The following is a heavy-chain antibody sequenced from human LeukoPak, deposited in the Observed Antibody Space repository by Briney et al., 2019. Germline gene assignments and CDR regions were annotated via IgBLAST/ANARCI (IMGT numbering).Heavy chain of an antibody. Sequence: GGSLRLSCAASGFTFSDYYMTWVRQAPGKGLEWVANIKQDGSKKSYVDSVKGRFTISRDNAKNSLYLQMNSLRAEDTAIYYCTRVGYIDEGIDYWGQGTLVTVSS. CDR3: TRVGYIDEGIDY. D-gene: IGHD5-24*01. CDR1: GFTFSDYY. J-gene: IGHJ4*02. CDR2: IKQDGSKK. V-gene: IGHV3-7*04.